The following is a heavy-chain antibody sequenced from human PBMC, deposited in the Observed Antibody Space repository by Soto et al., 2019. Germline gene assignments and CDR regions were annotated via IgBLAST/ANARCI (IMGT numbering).Heavy chain of an antibody. CDR3: ARGVTVFGLVSRFWFDP. V-gene: IGHV1-18*01. J-gene: IGHJ5*02. CDR1: GYSFTKFG. CDR2: ISTSNGKT. D-gene: IGHD3-3*01. Sequence: ASVKVSCKASGYSFTKFGISWVRQGPGQGLEWMGWISTSNGKTNYAQKFQGRVIVTTDTSTSTAYMELRSLRSDDRAVYFCARGVTVFGLVSRFWFDPWGQGTVVTVSS.